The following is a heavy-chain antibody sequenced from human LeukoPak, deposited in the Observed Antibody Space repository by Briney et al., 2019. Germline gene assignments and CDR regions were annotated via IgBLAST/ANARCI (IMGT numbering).Heavy chain of an antibody. CDR3: ASAPLAPSESSGWYDY. CDR2: IYYSGST. Sequence: PSETLSLTCTVSGGSISSYYWSWIRQPPGKGLEWIGYIYYSGSTNYNPSLKSRVTISVDTSKNQFSLKLSSVTAADTAVYYCASAPLAPSESSGWYDYWGQGTLVTVSS. V-gene: IGHV4-59*08. D-gene: IGHD6-19*01. CDR1: GGSISSYY. J-gene: IGHJ4*02.